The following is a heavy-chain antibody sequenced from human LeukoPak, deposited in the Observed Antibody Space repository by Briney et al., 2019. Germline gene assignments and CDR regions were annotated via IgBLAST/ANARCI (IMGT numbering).Heavy chain of an antibody. V-gene: IGHV3-48*04. J-gene: IGHJ4*02. D-gene: IGHD2-2*01. CDR3: ARDPTTADCSSTSCYAGEDY. CDR1: GFTFSSYS. CDR2: ISSSGSTI. Sequence: GGSLRLSCAASGFTFSSYSMNWVRQAPGKGLEWVSYISSSGSTIYYADSVKGRFTISRDNAKNSLYLQMNSLRAEDTAVYYCARDPTTADCSSTSCYAGEDYWGQGTLVTVSS.